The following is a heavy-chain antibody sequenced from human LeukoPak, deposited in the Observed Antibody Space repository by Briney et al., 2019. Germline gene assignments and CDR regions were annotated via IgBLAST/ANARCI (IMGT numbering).Heavy chain of an antibody. CDR1: GFTFSNAW. CDR2: IKGKTDGGTT. V-gene: IGHV3-15*01. CDR3: TTRLVGATGNY. Sequence: GGSLRLSCVASGFTFSNAWMSWVRQAPGKGLDWVGRIKGKTDGGTTDDAAPVKGRFTISRDDSKNTLYLQMNSLKIEDTAVYYCTTRLVGATGNYWGQGTLVTVSS. D-gene: IGHD1-26*01. J-gene: IGHJ4*02.